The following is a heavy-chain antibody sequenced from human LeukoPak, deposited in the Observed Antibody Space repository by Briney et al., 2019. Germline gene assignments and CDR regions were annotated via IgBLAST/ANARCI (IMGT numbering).Heavy chain of an antibody. CDR2: IDTTTGNP. CDR1: GYPFIAHF. V-gene: IGHV7-4-1*02. Sequence: ASVKVSCKASGYPFIAHFLNRVRQAPGQGLEWMGNIDTTTGNPRYAQDFTGRFVFSLDTSVSTAYLQITSLKADDTAAYYCVRGTPTPGMDYWGQGTQVTVSS. CDR3: VRGTPTPGMDY. J-gene: IGHJ4*02. D-gene: IGHD3-10*01.